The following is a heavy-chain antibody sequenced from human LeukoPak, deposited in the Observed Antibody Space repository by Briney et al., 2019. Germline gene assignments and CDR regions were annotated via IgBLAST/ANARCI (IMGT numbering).Heavy chain of an antibody. CDR3: AKGRGTRVYNWFDT. D-gene: IGHD1-26*01. CDR1: GFTFNTSA. J-gene: IGHJ5*02. V-gene: IGHV3-23*01. Sequence: PGGSLRLSCAGSGFTFNTSAMSWVRQAPGKGLEWVSAISGSGRSTYYTDSVRGRFTISRDNSKNTLYLQMNSLRAEDTAVCFCAKGRGTRVYNWFDTWGQGIVVTVSS. CDR2: ISGSGRST.